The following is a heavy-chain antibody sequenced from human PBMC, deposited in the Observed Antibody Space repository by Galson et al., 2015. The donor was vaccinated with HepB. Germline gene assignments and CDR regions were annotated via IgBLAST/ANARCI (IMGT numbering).Heavy chain of an antibody. CDR2: IYTSGST. J-gene: IGHJ3*02. CDR3: ARVSPAAIGSSAFDI. Sequence: RQPAGRGLEWIGRIYTSGSTNYNPSLKSRVTMPVDTSKNQFSLKLSSVTAADTAVYYCARVSPAAIGSSAFDIWGQGTMVTVSS. D-gene: IGHD2-2*01. V-gene: IGHV4-4*07.